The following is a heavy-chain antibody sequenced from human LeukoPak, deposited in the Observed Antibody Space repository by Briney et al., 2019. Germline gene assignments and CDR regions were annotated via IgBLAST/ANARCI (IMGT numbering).Heavy chain of an antibody. CDR1: GSTFGDYA. Sequence: GGSLRLSCTASGSTFGDYAMSWFRQAPGKGLEWVGFIRSKAYGGTTEYAASVKGRFTISRDDSKSIAYLQMNSLKTEDTAVYYCTPAPPYYYDSSGTNWFDPWGQGTLVTVSS. D-gene: IGHD3-22*01. J-gene: IGHJ5*02. V-gene: IGHV3-49*03. CDR3: TPAPPYYYDSSGTNWFDP. CDR2: IRSKAYGGTT.